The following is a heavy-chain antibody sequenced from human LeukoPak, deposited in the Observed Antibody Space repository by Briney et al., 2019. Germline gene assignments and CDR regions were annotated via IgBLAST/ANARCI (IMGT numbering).Heavy chain of an antibody. V-gene: IGHV5-51*01. D-gene: IGHD3-10*01. Sequence: GESLKISCKGSGYSFTSYWIGWVRQMPGKGLEWMGIIYPGDSDTRDSPSFQGQVTISADKSISTAYLQWSSLKASDTAMYYCARLAGRLTMPRGVGAFDIWGQGTMVTVSS. J-gene: IGHJ3*02. CDR2: IYPGDSDT. CDR3: ARLAGRLTMPRGVGAFDI. CDR1: GYSFTSYW.